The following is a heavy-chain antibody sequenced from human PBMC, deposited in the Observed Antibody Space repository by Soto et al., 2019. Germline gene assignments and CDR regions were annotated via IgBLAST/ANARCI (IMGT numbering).Heavy chain of an antibody. CDR1: GFTFSSYE. D-gene: IGHD3-10*01. CDR3: ATSYTVPPDYGMDV. V-gene: IGHV3-48*03. J-gene: IGHJ6*02. CDR2: ISSSGSTI. Sequence: PGGSLRLSCAASGFTFSSYEMNWVRQAPGKGLEWVSCISSSGSTIYYADSVKGRFTVSRDNAKNSLYLQMNSLRAEDTAVYYCATSYTVPPDYGMDVWGQGTTVTVSS.